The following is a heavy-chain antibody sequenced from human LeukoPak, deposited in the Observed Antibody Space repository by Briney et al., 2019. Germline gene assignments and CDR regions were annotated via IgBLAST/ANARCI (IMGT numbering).Heavy chain of an antibody. CDR2: ISGSGGST. CDR3: ARDKDSGYDFDGFDY. J-gene: IGHJ4*02. CDR1: GFTFSSYG. V-gene: IGHV3-23*01. D-gene: IGHD5-12*01. Sequence: GGSLRLSCAASGFTFSSYGMSWVRQAPGKGLEWVSAISGSGGSTYYADSVKGRFTISRDNSENTLYLQMNSLRVEDTAVYYCARDKDSGYDFDGFDYWGQGTLVTVSS.